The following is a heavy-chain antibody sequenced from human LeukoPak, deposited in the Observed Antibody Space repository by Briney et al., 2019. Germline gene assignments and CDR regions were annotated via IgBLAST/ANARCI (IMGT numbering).Heavy chain of an antibody. CDR1: GFTFSSYA. D-gene: IGHD1-7*01. CDR3: SRDLSLKTGTTTFSDY. V-gene: IGHV3-30*01. CDR2: ISYDGSNK. J-gene: IGHJ4*02. Sequence: GGSLRLSCAASGFTFSSYAMHGVRQAPGKGLEWVAVISYDGSNKYYADSVKGRFTISRDNSKNTLCMQMNRLRAQDTAVYYCSRDLSLKTGTTTFSDYWGQGPLVIVSS.